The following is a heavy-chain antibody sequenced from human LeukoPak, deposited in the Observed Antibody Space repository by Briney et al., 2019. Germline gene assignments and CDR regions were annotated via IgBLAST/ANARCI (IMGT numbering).Heavy chain of an antibody. V-gene: IGHV3-9*01. CDR1: GFTFDDDG. J-gene: IGHJ4*02. CDR3: ATGSPGIAAAAGARNY. Sequence: PGGSLRLSCEASGFTFDDDGMHWVRQAPGKGLEWVSTISWNSASVGYVDSVKGRFTISRDNAKKTLYLQMNSLRAEDTAVYYCATGSPGIAAAAGARNYWGQGTLVTVSS. CDR2: ISWNSASV. D-gene: IGHD6-25*01.